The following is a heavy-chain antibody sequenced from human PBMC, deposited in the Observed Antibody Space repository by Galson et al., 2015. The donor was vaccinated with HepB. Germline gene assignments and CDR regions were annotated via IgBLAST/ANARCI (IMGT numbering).Heavy chain of an antibody. V-gene: IGHV3-48*02. Sequence: SLRLSCAASGFTFSTYTMNWVRQAPGKGLESVSYISSTGTTIYYADSVKGRFIVSRDNAQNSLDLQMNSLRDEDTAVYYCARVFFGSGSSPAYWYFDLWGRGTLVTVSS. J-gene: IGHJ2*01. D-gene: IGHD3-10*01. CDR2: ISSTGTTI. CDR1: GFTFSTYT. CDR3: ARVFFGSGSSPAYWYFDL.